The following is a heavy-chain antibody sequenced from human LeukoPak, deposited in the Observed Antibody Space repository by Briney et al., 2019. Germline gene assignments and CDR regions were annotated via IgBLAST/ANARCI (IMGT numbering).Heavy chain of an antibody. CDR1: GFTFISCG. CDR3: AKQGRDHCSGGSCYLFDY. D-gene: IGHD2-15*01. Sequence: GGSLRLSCAASGFTFISCGMHWVRHAPGKGLQSVALISFDGGDKYYADSVKGRFTISRDNSKDTLFLQMNSLRPEDTAVYYCAKQGRDHCSGGSCYLFDYWGQGTLVTVSS. V-gene: IGHV3-30*18. J-gene: IGHJ4*02. CDR2: ISFDGGDK.